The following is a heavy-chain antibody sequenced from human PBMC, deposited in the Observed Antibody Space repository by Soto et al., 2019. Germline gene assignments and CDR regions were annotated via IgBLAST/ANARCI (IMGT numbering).Heavy chain of an antibody. D-gene: IGHD3-3*01. J-gene: IGHJ1*01. CDR3: YHFWREH. CDR2: ISSQGTNK. Sequence: QVQLVQSGGGVVQPGGSLRLSCAASGFAFSTYDMHWVRQAPDKGLEWVAVISSQGTNKYYADSVRGRFTVSRDNSENILYLQMNSLSADDTAIYYCYHFWREHWGQGTLVTVSS. CDR1: GFAFSTYD. V-gene: IGHV3-30*04.